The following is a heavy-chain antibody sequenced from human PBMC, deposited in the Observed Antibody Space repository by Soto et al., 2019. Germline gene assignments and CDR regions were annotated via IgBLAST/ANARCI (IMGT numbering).Heavy chain of an antibody. CDR2: ISGSGRET. CDR3: AKMEYVRNGMDV. J-gene: IGHJ6*02. CDR1: GFTFSTYA. V-gene: IGHV3-23*01. D-gene: IGHD3-10*02. Sequence: PGGSLRLSCAASGFTFSTYAMSWVRQAPGKGLEWVSGISGSGRETYYADSVKGRFTVSRDNSKNTLYVQMNSLRAEDTAVYYCAKMEYVRNGMDVWGQGTTVTVSS.